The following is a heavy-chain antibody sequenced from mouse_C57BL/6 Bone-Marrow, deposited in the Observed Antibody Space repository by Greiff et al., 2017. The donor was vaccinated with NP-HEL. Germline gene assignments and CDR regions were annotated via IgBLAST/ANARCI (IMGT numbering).Heavy chain of an antibody. D-gene: IGHD2-3*01. V-gene: IGHV1-59*01. CDR2: IDPSDSYT. CDR1: GYTFTSYW. CDR3: ARNGYYGLFAY. J-gene: IGHJ3*01. Sequence: QVQLQQPGAELVRPGTSVKLSCKASGYTFTSYWMHWVKQRPGQGLEWIGVIDPSDSYTNYNQKFKGKATLTVDTSSSTAYMQLSSLTSEDSAVYYCARNGYYGLFAYWGQGTLVTVSA.